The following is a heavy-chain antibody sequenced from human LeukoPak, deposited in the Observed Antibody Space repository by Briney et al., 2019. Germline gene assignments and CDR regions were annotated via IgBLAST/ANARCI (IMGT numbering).Heavy chain of an antibody. V-gene: IGHV1-69*06. CDR1: GYTFTSYA. Sequence: SVKVSCKAPGYTFTSYAISWVRQAPGQGLEWMGGIIPIFGTANYAQKFQGRVTITADKSTSTAYMELSSLRSEDTAVYYCARQTIFGVVISYYYYMDVWGKGTTVTVSS. CDR3: ARQTIFGVVISYYYYMDV. J-gene: IGHJ6*03. CDR2: IIPIFGTA. D-gene: IGHD3-3*01.